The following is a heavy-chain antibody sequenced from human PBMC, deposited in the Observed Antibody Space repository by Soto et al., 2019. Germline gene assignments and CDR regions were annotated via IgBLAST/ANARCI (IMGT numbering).Heavy chain of an antibody. CDR3: AKDRRGYVRNYYYGMDV. V-gene: IGHV3-30*18. CDR1: GFTFSSYG. D-gene: IGHD2-2*01. Sequence: GGSLRLSCAASGFTFSSYGMHWVRQAPGKGLEWVAVISYDGSNKYYADSVKGRFTISRDNSKNTLYLQMNSLRAEDTAVYYCAKDRRGYVRNYYYGMDVWGQGTTVTVSS. CDR2: ISYDGSNK. J-gene: IGHJ6*02.